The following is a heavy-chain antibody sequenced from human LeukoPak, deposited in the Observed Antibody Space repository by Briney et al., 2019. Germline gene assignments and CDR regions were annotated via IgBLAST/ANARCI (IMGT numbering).Heavy chain of an antibody. D-gene: IGHD3-10*01. CDR2: IYYSGST. J-gene: IGHJ4*02. Sequence: SETLSLTCTVSGGSISSGGYYRSWIRQHPGKGLEWIGYIYYSGSTYYNPSLKSRVSISVDTSKNQFSLKLSSVTGADTAVYYCASQINYYGSGSYYSYWGQGTLVTVSS. CDR1: GGSISSGGYY. CDR3: ASQINYYGSGSYYSY. V-gene: IGHV4-31*03.